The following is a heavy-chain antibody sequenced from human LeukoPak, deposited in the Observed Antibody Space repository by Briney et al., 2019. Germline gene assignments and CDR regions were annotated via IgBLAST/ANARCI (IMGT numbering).Heavy chain of an antibody. CDR1: GGSFSGYY. V-gene: IGHV4-34*01. J-gene: IGHJ4*02. D-gene: IGHD4-23*01. CDR3: AKDRGYGGNPSYFDY. CDR2: INHSGST. Sequence: SETLPLTCAVYGGSFSGYYWSWIRQPPGKGLEWIGEINHSGSTNYNPSLKSRVTISVDTSKNQFSLKLSSVTAADTAVYYCAKDRGYGGNPSYFDYWGQGTLVTVSS.